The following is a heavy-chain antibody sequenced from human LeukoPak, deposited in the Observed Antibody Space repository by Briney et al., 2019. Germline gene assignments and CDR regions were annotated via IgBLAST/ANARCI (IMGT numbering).Heavy chain of an antibody. V-gene: IGHV3-23*01. J-gene: IGHJ3*02. Sequence: PGGSLRLSCAASGFTFSSYAMSWVRQAPGKGLEWVSAISGSGGSTYYADSVKGRFTISRDNSKNTLYLQMNSLRAEDTAVYYCAKGRRITMIVVVIMDAFDIWGQGTMVTVSS. CDR3: AKGRRITMIVVVIMDAFDI. CDR2: ISGSGGST. D-gene: IGHD3-22*01. CDR1: GFTFSSYA.